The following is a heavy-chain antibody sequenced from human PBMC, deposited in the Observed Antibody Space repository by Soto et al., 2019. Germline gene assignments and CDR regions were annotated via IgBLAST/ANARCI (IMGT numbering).Heavy chain of an antibody. J-gene: IGHJ6*03. CDR3: ARLRSPTEYSGYDITPYYYYYMDV. V-gene: IGHV4-59*08. CDR2: IYYSGST. D-gene: IGHD5-12*01. CDR1: GGSISSYY. Sequence: PSETLSLTCTVSGGSISSYYWSWIRQPPGKGLEWIGYIYYSGSTNYNPSLKSRVTISVDTSKNQFSLKLSSVTAADTAVYYCARLRSPTEYSGYDITPYYYYYMDVWGKGTTVTVSS.